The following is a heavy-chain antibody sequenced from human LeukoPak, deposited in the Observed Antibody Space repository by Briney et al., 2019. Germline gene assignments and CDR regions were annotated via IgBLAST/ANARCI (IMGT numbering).Heavy chain of an antibody. V-gene: IGHV3-11*01. CDR2: ISSSGSTI. D-gene: IGHD3-22*01. CDR3: ASPITMIVVVTANPYDAFDI. J-gene: IGHJ3*02. CDR1: GFTFSDYY. Sequence: KPAGSLRLSCAASGFTFSDYYMSWIRQAPGKGLEWVSYISSSGSTIYYADSVKGRFTISRDNAKNSLYLQMNSLRAEDTAVYYCASPITMIVVVTANPYDAFDIWGQGTMVTVSS.